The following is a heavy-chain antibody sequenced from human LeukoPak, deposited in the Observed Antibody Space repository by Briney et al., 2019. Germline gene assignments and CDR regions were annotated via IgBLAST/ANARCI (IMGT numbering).Heavy chain of an antibody. CDR3: ARGSGETGGYYYVY. D-gene: IGHD3-22*01. CDR1: GYTFTSYG. V-gene: IGHV1-18*01. Sequence: ASVKVSCKASGYTFTSYGFCWVRQAPGQGLEWMGWISTYSGNTKYAQKLQGRVTMTTDESTRTAYMELRTLRSEDTAIYYCARGSGETGGYYYVYWGRGTPVTVSS. J-gene: IGHJ4*02. CDR2: ISTYSGNT.